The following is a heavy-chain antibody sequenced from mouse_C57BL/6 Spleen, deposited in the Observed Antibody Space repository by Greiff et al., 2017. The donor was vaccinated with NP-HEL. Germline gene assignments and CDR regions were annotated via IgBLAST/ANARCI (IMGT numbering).Heavy chain of an antibody. V-gene: IGHV1-59*01. J-gene: IGHJ2*01. D-gene: IGHD1-1*01. CDR3: AREEYGTP. CDR1: GYTFTSYW. CDR2: IDPSDSYT. Sequence: QVQLQQPGAELVRPGTSVKLSCKASGYTFTSYWMHWVKQRPGQGLEWIGVIDPSDSYTNYNQKFKGKATLTVDTSSSTAYMQLSSLTSEDSAVYYCAREEYGTPWGQGTTLTVSS.